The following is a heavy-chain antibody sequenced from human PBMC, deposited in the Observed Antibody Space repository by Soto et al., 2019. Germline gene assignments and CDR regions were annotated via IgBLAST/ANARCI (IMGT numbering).Heavy chain of an antibody. J-gene: IGHJ6*03. V-gene: IGHV4-39*01. CDR1: GGSISSSSYY. CDR3: ARLAKSRKSEQWLVTTSYYYYYYMDV. D-gene: IGHD6-19*01. CDR2: IYYSGST. Sequence: SETLSLTCTVSGGSISSSSYYWGWIRQPPGKGLEWIGSIYYSGSTYYNPSLKSRVTISVDTSKNQFSLKLSSVTAADTAVYYCARLAKSRKSEQWLVTTSYYYYYYMDVWGKGTTVTVSS.